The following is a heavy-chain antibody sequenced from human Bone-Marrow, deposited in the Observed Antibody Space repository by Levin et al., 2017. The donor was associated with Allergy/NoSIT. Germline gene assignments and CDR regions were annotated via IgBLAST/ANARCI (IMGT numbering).Heavy chain of an antibody. Sequence: SVKVSCKVSGGSFSTTAINWVRQAPGQGLEWMGGINSIFGTPKLAQKFQDRLTITAEESTTTAYMELSSLTFDDTAVYFCARDHEYSSSWGGAMDVWGQGTTVTVSS. V-gene: IGHV1-69*13. J-gene: IGHJ6*02. CDR3: ARDHEYSSSWGGAMDV. D-gene: IGHD2-2*01. CDR1: GGSFSTTA. CDR2: INSIFGTP.